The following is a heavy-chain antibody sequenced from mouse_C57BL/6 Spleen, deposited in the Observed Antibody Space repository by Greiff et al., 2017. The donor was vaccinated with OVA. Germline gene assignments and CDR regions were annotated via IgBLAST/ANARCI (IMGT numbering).Heavy chain of an antibody. J-gene: IGHJ4*01. Sequence: VQLQQPGAELVGPGSSVKLSCKASGYTFTSSWMDWVKQRPGQGLEWIGNIYPSDSETHYNQKFKDKATLTVDKSSSTAYMQLSSLSSEDSAVYYCARYSNYAMDYWGQGTSVTVSS. CDR1: GYTFTSSW. D-gene: IGHD2-5*01. CDR3: ARYSNYAMDY. CDR2: IYPSDSET. V-gene: IGHV1-61*01.